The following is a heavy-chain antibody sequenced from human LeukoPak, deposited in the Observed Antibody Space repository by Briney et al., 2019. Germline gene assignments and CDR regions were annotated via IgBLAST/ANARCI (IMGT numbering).Heavy chain of an antibody. V-gene: IGHV4-59*08. CDR1: GGSISSYY. CDR3: ARSGYYDILTGSYTLFDY. J-gene: IGHJ4*02. CDR2: IYYSGST. D-gene: IGHD3-9*01. Sequence: SETLSLTCTVSGGSISSYYWSWIRQPPGKGLEWIGYIYYSGSTNYNPSLKSRVTISVDTSKNQFSLKLSSVTAADTAVYYCARSGYYDILTGSYTLFDYWGQETLVTVSS.